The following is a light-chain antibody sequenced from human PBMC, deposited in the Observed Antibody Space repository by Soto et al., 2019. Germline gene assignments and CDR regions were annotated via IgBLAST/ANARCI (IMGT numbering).Light chain of an antibody. V-gene: IGKV3-20*01. CDR2: AAS. CDR1: QNVRSSS. CDR3: HQYDDGPYT. J-gene: IGKJ2*01. Sequence: ETVLTQSPSILSLSPGERATLSCRASQNVRSSSLAWYQQKPGQAPRLLIYAASTRVTGVADRFSGSASGTEFTLTISGLQSEDFAVYYCHQYDDGPYTFGQGTKVDIK.